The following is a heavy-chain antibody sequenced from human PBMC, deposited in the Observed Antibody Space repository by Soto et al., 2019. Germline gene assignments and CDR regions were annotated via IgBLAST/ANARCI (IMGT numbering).Heavy chain of an antibody. D-gene: IGHD1-1*01. V-gene: IGHV3-74*01. J-gene: IGHJ3*02. Sequence: GGSLRLSCAASGFTFSSYWMHWVRQAPGKGLVWVSRINSDGSSTNYADSVKGRFTISRDNAKNTLYLQMNSLRAEDTAVYYCARATTSGAFDIWGQGTMVTVSS. CDR2: INSDGSST. CDR3: ARATTSGAFDI. CDR1: GFTFSSYW.